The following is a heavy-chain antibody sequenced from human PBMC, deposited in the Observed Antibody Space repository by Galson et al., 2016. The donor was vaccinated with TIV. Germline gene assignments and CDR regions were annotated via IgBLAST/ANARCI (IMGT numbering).Heavy chain of an antibody. V-gene: IGHV3-53*05. CDR3: ARERRYCGDQCYLRYYYGMDV. CDR2: IYNDGSA. D-gene: IGHD2-21*01. Sequence: LRLSCAVSGFTVSNNYMNWVRQAPGKGLEWVSIIYNDGSAYYADSVKGRFTISRDNSKNTLYLQMHSLRADDTAVYYCARERRYCGDQCYLRYYYGMDVWGQGTTVTVSS. J-gene: IGHJ6*02. CDR1: GFTVSNNY.